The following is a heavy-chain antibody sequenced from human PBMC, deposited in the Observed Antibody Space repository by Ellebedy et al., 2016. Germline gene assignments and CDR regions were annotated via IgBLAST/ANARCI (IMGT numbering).Heavy chain of an antibody. Sequence: GGSLRLSCAASGFTFSSYSMNWVRQAPGKGLEWVATINHDGSVKYYVDSVKGRFTISRDSAKNSLYLQMNSLRGEDTAVYYCARGLTSSPNWFDPWGQGTLVTVSS. V-gene: IGHV3-7*03. D-gene: IGHD6-13*01. J-gene: IGHJ5*02. CDR3: ARGLTSSPNWFDP. CDR2: INHDGSVK. CDR1: GFTFSSYS.